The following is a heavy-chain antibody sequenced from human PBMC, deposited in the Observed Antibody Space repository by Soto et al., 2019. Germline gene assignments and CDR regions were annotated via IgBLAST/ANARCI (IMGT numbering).Heavy chain of an antibody. V-gene: IGHV1-46*01. J-gene: IGHJ4*02. D-gene: IGHD2-15*01. Sequence: ASVKVSCNASGYTFTSYYMHWVRQAPGQGLEWMGIINPSGGSTSYAQKFQGRVTMTRDTSTSTVYMELSSLRSEDTAVYYCASERYCSGGSCYFNFDYWGQGTLVTVSS. CDR1: GYTFTSYY. CDR2: INPSGGST. CDR3: ASERYCSGGSCYFNFDY.